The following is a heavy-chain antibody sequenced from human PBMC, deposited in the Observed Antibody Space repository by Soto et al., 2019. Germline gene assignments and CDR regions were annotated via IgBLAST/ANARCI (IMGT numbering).Heavy chain of an antibody. V-gene: IGHV3-30*14. CDR3: ARGPHVGISTS. CDR1: GFTFSSYA. D-gene: IGHD2-2*01. Sequence: GGSLRLSCAASGFTFSSYAMHWVRQAPGKGLEWVAVISYDGSNKYYAESVKGRFTISRDNSKNTLNLQMNALRVEDTAVYYCARGPHVGISTSWGQGTLVTVSS. J-gene: IGHJ4*02. CDR2: ISYDGSNK.